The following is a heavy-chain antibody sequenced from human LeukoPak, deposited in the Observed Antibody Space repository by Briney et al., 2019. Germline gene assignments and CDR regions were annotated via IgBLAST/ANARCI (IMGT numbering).Heavy chain of an antibody. J-gene: IGHJ6*04. Sequence: KPSETLSLTCAVYGGSFSAYYWSWIRQPPGKGLEWIGEINHSGSTNYNPSLKSRVTTSVDTSKNQFSLKLNSVTAADTAVYYCARGGRFAPIVVVVAATQLMDVWGKGTTVTVSS. CDR3: ARGGRFAPIVVVVAATQLMDV. CDR2: INHSGST. CDR1: GGSFSAYY. D-gene: IGHD2-15*01. V-gene: IGHV4-34*01.